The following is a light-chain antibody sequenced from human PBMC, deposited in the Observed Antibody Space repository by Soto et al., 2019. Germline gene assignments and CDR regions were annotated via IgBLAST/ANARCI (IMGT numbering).Light chain of an antibody. CDR1: ENVYINS. Sequence: EIVLTQSPGTLSLSPGEGATLSCRASENVYINSLAWYQQKPGQPPRLLIYGAATRASAVPDRFSGSGSGADFTLTISRLEPEDFAVYYCQQYGSSPGTFGGGTKVEIK. CDR2: GAA. J-gene: IGKJ4*01. V-gene: IGKV3-20*01. CDR3: QQYGSSPGT.